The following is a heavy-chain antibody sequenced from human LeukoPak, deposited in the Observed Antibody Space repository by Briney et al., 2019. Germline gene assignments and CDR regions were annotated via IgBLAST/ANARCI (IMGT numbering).Heavy chain of an antibody. CDR1: GYTFTSYG. CDR3: ARDLAAGSVGRTVLFDATTPPTPLDY. D-gene: IGHD6-13*01. CDR2: ISAYNGNT. V-gene: IGHV1-18*01. Sequence: ASVKVSCKASGYTFTSYGISWVRQAPGQGLEWMGWISAYNGNTNYAQKLQGRVTMTTDTSTRTAYMELRSLRSDHRAVYYCARDLAAGSVGRTVLFDATTPPTPLDYWGQQTLVAISS. J-gene: IGHJ4*02.